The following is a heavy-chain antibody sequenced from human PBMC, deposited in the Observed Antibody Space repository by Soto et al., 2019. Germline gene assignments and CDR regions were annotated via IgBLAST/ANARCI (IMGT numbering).Heavy chain of an antibody. CDR2: INPSGGST. CDR1: GYTFTSYY. D-gene: IGHD2-2*02. CDR3: ARGAYCSSTSCYSGEDYFDY. J-gene: IGHJ4*02. Sequence: QVQLVQSGAEVKKPGASVKVSCKASGYTFTSYYMHWVRQAPGQGLEWMGIINPSGGSTSYAQKFQGRVTMTRDTSTSTVYVELSSLRSEDTAVYYCARGAYCSSTSCYSGEDYFDYWGQGTLVTVSS. V-gene: IGHV1-46*01.